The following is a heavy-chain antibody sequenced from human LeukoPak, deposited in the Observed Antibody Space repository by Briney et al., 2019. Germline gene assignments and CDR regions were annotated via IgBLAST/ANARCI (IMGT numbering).Heavy chain of an antibody. J-gene: IGHJ5*02. CDR2: ISSSGSTI. CDR3: ARFIAAAGIGWFDP. D-gene: IGHD6-13*01. CDR1: GFTFSDYY. V-gene: IGHV3-11*01. Sequence: GGSLRLSCAASGFTFSDYYMSWIRQAPGKGLEWVSYISSSGSTIYYADSVKGRFTISRDNAKNSLYLQMNSLRAEDTVVYYCARFIAAAGIGWFDPWGQGTLVTVSS.